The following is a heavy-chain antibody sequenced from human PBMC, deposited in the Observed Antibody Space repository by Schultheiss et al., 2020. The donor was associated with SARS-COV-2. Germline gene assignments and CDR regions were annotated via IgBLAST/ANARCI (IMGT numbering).Heavy chain of an antibody. J-gene: IGHJ6*02. Sequence: SETLSLTCTVSGGSISSYYWNWIRLPPGKGLEWIGYIYYSGSTYYNPSLKSLVTISVDTSKNQFSLKLSSVTAADTAVYYCAGTTSIAVAGSVMYYYYYGMDVWGQGTTVTVS. CDR3: AGTTSIAVAGSVMYYYYYGMDV. CDR1: GGSISSYY. D-gene: IGHD6-19*01. CDR2: IYYSGST. V-gene: IGHV4-59*01.